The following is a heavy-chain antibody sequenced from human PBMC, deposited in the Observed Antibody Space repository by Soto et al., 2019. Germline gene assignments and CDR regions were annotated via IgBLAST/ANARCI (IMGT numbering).Heavy chain of an antibody. Sequence: SVKVSCKASGGTFSSYAISWVRQAPGQGLEWMGGIIPIFGTANYAQKFQGRVTITADESTSTAYMELSSLRSEDTAVYYCASPVRGCPEYGGSCYSGYYYVMDVWGQGTTVTVSS. CDR3: ASPVRGCPEYGGSCYSGYYYVMDV. V-gene: IGHV1-69*13. CDR1: GGTFSSYA. D-gene: IGHD2-15*01. CDR2: IIPIFGTA. J-gene: IGHJ6*02.